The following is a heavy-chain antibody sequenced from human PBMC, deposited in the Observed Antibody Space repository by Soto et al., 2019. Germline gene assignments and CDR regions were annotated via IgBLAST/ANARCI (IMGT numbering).Heavy chain of an antibody. CDR3: VRQPLANLALYGMDV. V-gene: IGHV6-1*01. Sequence: SQTLSLTCAISGDSVSANNAAWNWIRQSPSRGLEWLGRTYYRSKWNYDYAESVKSRLTITPDTSNNQFSLQLNSVTPEDAGVYYCVRQPLANLALYGMDVWGRGTTVTSP. J-gene: IGHJ6*02. CDR2: TYYRSKWNY. CDR1: GDSVSANNAA. D-gene: IGHD6-6*01.